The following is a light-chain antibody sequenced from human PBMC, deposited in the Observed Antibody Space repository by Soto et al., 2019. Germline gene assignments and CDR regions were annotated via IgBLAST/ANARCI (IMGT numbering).Light chain of an antibody. CDR2: GAS. V-gene: IGKV3-15*01. CDR3: QQYNSWPLT. CDR1: QSVFSN. J-gene: IGKJ1*01. Sequence: ETVMTQSPASLSVSPGERATLSCRASQSVFSNLAWYQQKPGQAPRLLIYGASTRVTGIPARFSGSGSGRDFTLTISSLQSQDFAIYSCQQYNSWPLTFGQGTKVDI.